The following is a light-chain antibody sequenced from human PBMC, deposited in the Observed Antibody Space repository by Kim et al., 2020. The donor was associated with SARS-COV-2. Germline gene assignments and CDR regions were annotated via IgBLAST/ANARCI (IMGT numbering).Light chain of an antibody. V-gene: IGKV1-5*03. Sequence: DFQMTQSPSTLSASVGGRVTITCRASQSIAGWLAWYQQKPGKAPNLLIYKASNLKSGVPSRFSVSGFGTEFTLTINSLQPDDSATYYCQQYHTYWTFGQGTKVDIK. CDR1: QSIAGW. CDR3: QQYHTYWT. J-gene: IGKJ1*01. CDR2: KAS.